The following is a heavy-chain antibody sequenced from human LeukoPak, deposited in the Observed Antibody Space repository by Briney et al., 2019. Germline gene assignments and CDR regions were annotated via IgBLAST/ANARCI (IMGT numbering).Heavy chain of an antibody. CDR1: GGSISSYY. V-gene: IGHV4-4*07. CDR2: IYTSGST. D-gene: IGHD2-2*01. J-gene: IGHJ6*03. Sequence: SETLSLTCTVSGGSISSYYWSWIRQPAGKGLEWIGRIYTSGSTNHNPSLKSRVTMSVDTSKNQFSLKLSSVTAADTAVYYCARNYCSSTSCRRPNIHYYYMDVWGKGTTVTVSS. CDR3: ARNYCSSTSCRRPNIHYYYMDV.